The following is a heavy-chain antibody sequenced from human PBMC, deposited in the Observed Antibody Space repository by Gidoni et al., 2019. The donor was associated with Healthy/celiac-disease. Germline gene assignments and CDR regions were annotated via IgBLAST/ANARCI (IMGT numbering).Heavy chain of an antibody. CDR3: ARLYSSSGWFDP. V-gene: IGHV4-4*02. D-gene: IGHD6-13*01. Sequence: YNPSLKSRVTISVDKSKNQFSLKLSSVTAADTAVYYCARLYSSSGWFDPWGQGTLVTVSS. J-gene: IGHJ5*02.